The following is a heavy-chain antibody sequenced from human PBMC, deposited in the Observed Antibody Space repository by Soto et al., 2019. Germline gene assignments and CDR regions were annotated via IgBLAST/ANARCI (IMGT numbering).Heavy chain of an antibody. Sequence: GGSLRLSCAASGFTFSSYGMHWVRQAPGKGLEWVAVIWYDGSNKYYADSVKGRFTVSRDNSKNTLYLQMNSLRAEDTAVYYCARVAARRPYYDFWSGFGWPVGYWGQGTLVTVSS. J-gene: IGHJ4*02. D-gene: IGHD3-3*01. CDR3: ARVAARRPYYDFWSGFGWPVGY. CDR1: GFTFSSYG. V-gene: IGHV3-33*01. CDR2: IWYDGSNK.